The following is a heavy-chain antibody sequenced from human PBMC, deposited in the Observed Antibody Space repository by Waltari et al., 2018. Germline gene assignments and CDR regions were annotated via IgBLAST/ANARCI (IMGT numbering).Heavy chain of an antibody. V-gene: IGHV4-34*01. J-gene: IGHJ4*02. CDR1: GGSFSGYY. D-gene: IGHD5-12*01. CDR3: AGGGSGYDPLDY. CDR2: INQSGST. Sequence: QVQLQQWGAGLLKPSETLSLTCAVYGGSFSGYYWSWIRQPPGKGLEWIGEINQSGSTHHNPSLKGRVPNSVDTSKNQFSLKVSSVTAADTAVYYCAGGGSGYDPLDYWGQGTLVTVSS.